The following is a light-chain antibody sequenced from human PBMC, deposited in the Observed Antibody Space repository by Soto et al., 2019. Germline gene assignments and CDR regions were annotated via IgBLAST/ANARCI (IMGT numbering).Light chain of an antibody. CDR3: CSYARSSTVV. Sequence: QSALTQPASVSGSPGQSITISCTGTSSDVGSSNLVSWYQQHPGKAPKLMIYEGTKRPSGVSNRFSGSKSGNTASMTISGLQAEDDADYYCCSYARSSTVVFGGGTKLTVL. J-gene: IGLJ2*01. V-gene: IGLV2-23*01. CDR1: SSDVGSSNL. CDR2: EGT.